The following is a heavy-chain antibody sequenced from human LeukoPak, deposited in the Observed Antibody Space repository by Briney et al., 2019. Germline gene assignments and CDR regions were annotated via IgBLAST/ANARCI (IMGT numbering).Heavy chain of an antibody. D-gene: IGHD1-26*01. Sequence: GGSLKLSCAASGFTFSGSAIHWVRQSSGQGLEWVGQIDKKDKGYATATAYAASVKGRFTISRDDSINTAYLQMKSLKTEDTALYYCTRDSGTYNWFDPWGQGTLVTVSS. CDR3: TRDSGTYNWFDP. CDR2: IDKKDKGYATAT. V-gene: IGHV3-73*01. J-gene: IGHJ5*02. CDR1: GFTFSGSA.